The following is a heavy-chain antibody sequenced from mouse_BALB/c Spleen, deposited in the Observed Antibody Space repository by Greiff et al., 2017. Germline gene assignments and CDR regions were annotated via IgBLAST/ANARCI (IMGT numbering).Heavy chain of an antibody. CDR1: GFSLTSYG. V-gene: IGHV2-3*01. Sequence: VQLVESGPGLVAPSQSLSITCTVSGFSLTSYGVSWVRQPPGKGLEWLGVIWGDGSTNYHSALISRLSISKDNSKSQVFLKLNSLQTDDTATYYCAKPGPGATGFWFAYWGQGTLVTVSA. D-gene: IGHD3-1*01. J-gene: IGHJ3*01. CDR3: AKPGPGATGFWFAY. CDR2: IWGDGST.